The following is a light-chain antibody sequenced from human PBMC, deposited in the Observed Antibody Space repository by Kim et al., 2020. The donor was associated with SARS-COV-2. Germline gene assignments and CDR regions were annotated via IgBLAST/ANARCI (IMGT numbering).Light chain of an antibody. CDR3: QVWDSSSDHRV. J-gene: IGLJ3*02. CDR2: YDS. Sequence: PVRTAKVTCGGNNIGSKRVHWYQQKPGQAPVLVIYYDSDRPSGIPERISGSNSGNTATLTISRVEAGDEADYYCQVWDSSSDHRVFGGGTQLTVL. CDR1: NIGSKR. V-gene: IGLV3-21*04.